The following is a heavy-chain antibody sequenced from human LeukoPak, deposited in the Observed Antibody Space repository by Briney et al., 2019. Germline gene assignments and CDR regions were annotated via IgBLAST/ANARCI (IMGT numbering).Heavy chain of an antibody. Sequence: GGPLRLSCAASGFSFSDSYMSWIRQAPGQGLEWLSYIKSSDTSTFYADSVKGRFTVSRDNAKNSLYLQMNSLRVEDTAVYYCARDHRYAFDNWGHGTLVTVSS. D-gene: IGHD5-12*01. J-gene: IGHJ4*01. V-gene: IGHV3-11*04. CDR2: IKSSDTST. CDR3: ARDHRYAFDN. CDR1: GFSFSDSY.